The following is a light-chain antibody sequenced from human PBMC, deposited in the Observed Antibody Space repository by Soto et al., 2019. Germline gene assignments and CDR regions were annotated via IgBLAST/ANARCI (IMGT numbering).Light chain of an antibody. CDR2: EVS. CDR3: SSYATSNTLV. CDR1: SSDIGDFNY. J-gene: IGLJ1*01. V-gene: IGLV2-14*01. Sequence: QSVLTQPASVSGSPGQSITISCTGTSSDIGDFNYVSWYQHHPGKAPKLLISEVSNRPSGVSSRFSGSKSGNTASLTISGLQPDDEADYHCSSYATSNTLVFGTGTKLTVL.